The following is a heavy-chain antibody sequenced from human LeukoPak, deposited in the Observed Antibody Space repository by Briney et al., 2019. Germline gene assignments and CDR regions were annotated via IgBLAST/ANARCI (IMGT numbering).Heavy chain of an antibody. J-gene: IGHJ4*02. CDR1: GDSISSGGYY. CDR3: ARGHHGTGTIWDY. CDR2: IYHSGST. Sequence: SQTLSLTCTVSGDSISSGGYYWSWIRQPPGKGLEWIGYIYHSGSTYYNPSLKSRVTISVGRSKNQFSLNLSSVTAADTAVYYCARGHHGTGTIWDYWGQGTLVTVSS. D-gene: IGHD1-7*01. V-gene: IGHV4-30-2*01.